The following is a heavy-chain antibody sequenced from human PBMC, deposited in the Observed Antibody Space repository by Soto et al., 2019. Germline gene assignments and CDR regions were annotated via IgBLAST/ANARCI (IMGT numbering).Heavy chain of an antibody. CDR2: ISAYNGNT. CDR1: GYTFTSYG. D-gene: IGHD3-9*01. V-gene: IGHV1-18*01. CDR3: VRDGYYDILTGYRPLDY. Sequence: ASVKVSCKASGYTFTSYGISWVRQAPGQGLEWMGWISAYNGNTSYTQKLQGRVTMTTDTSTSTAYMELRSLRSDDTAVYYCVRDGYYDILTGYRPLDYWGQGTLVTVSS. J-gene: IGHJ4*02.